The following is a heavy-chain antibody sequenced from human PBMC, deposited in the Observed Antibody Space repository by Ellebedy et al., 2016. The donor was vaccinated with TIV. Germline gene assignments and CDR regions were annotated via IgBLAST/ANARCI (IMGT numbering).Heavy chain of an antibody. J-gene: IGHJ6*02. CDR1: GYTFTGYY. V-gene: IGHV1-8*02. CDR2: MNPNSGNT. Sequence: ASVKVSCXASGYTFTGYYIHWVRQATGQGLESLGWMNPNSGNTGYAQKFQGRVTMTRDNSISTVYMELTSLSSEDTAVYYCTRTLIRGRPGMDVWGQGTTVTVSS. CDR3: TRTLIRGRPGMDV. D-gene: IGHD3-10*01.